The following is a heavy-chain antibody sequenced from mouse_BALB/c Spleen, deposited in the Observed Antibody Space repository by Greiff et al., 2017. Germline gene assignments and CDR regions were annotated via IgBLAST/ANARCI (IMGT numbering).Heavy chain of an antibody. CDR1: GYSFTSYY. V-gene: IGHV1S135*01. D-gene: IGHD2-10*02. Sequence: VQLQQSGPELMKPGASVKISCKASGYSFTSYYMHWVKQSHGKSLEWIGYIDPFNGGTSYNQKFKGKATLTVDTSSSTAYMHLSSLTSEDSAVYYYARGKYDNYDYAMDYWGQGTTLTVSS. J-gene: IGHJ2*01. CDR3: ARGKYDNYDYAMDY. CDR2: IDPFNGGT.